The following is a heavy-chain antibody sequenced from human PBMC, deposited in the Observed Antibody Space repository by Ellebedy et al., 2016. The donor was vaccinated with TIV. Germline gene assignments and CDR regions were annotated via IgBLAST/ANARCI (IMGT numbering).Heavy chain of an antibody. Sequence: PGGSLRLSCSSSGFTFSRHGMHWVRQAPDRGLEWVAVIYFDGTNLHYADSVKGRFTISRDNSRNILYLEMNNVRPEDTATYFCARGEGSPVVGAQGPLDHWGQGTPVYVSS. D-gene: IGHD1-26*01. CDR1: GFTFSRHG. CDR3: ARGEGSPVVGAQGPLDH. CDR2: IYFDGTNL. J-gene: IGHJ4*02. V-gene: IGHV3-33*01.